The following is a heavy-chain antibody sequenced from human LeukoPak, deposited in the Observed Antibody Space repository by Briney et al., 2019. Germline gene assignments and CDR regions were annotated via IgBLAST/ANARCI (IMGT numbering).Heavy chain of an antibody. V-gene: IGHV3-30*03. CDR1: GFTISTYG. Sequence: GGSLRLSCAASGFTISTYGMHWVRQAPGKGLEWVALISYDGSDKYYADSVKGRFTLSRDNARNSLYLQMNSLRAEDTAVYYCARDYGMATMTLGYWGQGTLVTVSS. CDR2: ISYDGSDK. J-gene: IGHJ4*02. D-gene: IGHD5-24*01. CDR3: ARDYGMATMTLGY.